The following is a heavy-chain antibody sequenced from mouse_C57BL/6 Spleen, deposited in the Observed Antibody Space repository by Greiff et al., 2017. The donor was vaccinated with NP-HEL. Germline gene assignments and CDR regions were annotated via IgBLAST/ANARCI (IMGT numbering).Heavy chain of an antibody. CDR1: GYSITSGYY. J-gene: IGHJ1*03. V-gene: IGHV3-6*01. CDR2: ISYDGSN. Sequence: EVQLVESGPGLVKPSQSLSLTCSVTGYSITSGYYWNWIRQFPGNKLEWMGYISYDGSNNYNPSLKNRISITRDTSKNQFFLKLNSVTTEDTATYYCAGYFDVWGTGTTVTVSS. CDR3: AGYFDV.